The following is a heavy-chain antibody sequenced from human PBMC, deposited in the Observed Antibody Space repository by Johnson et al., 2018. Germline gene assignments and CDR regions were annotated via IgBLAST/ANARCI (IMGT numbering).Heavy chain of an antibody. D-gene: IGHD3-3*01. CDR2: ISFSEST. J-gene: IGHJ3*02. CDR3: ARDEGRYDFWSGPFDI. V-gene: IGHV4-59*01. Sequence: QVQLQESGPGLVKPSETLSLTCTVSGGSISSSYWSWIRQPPGKGLEWIGYISFSESTNYNPSLKSRVTISVDTSKNHFSLKVTSVTAADTAVYYCARDEGRYDFWSGPFDIWGQGTMVTVSS. CDR1: GGSISSSY.